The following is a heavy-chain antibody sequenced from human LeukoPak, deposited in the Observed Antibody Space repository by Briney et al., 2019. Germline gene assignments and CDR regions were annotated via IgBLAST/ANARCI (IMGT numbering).Heavy chain of an antibody. CDR1: GYSFTDYY. D-gene: IGHD2-21*01. V-gene: IGHV1-2*02. CDR3: ARADFIAAGPYLIGP. Sequence: ASVKVSCKTSGYSFTDYYIHWVRQAPGQGLEWMGWINTKSGRTSSARKFQGRVTITRDPSITTVYMDMAWLTSDDTAIYFCARADFIAAGPYLIGPCGQGTLVTVSS. CDR2: INTKSGRT. J-gene: IGHJ5*02.